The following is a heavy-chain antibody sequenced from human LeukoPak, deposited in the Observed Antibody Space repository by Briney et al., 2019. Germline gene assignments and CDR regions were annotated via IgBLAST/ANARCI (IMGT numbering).Heavy chain of an antibody. Sequence: SVTVSCKASGGTFSSYAISWVRQAPGQGLEWMGGIIPIFGTANYAQKFQGRVTITADESTSTAYMELSSLRSEGTAVYYCARDYGDYLDAFDIWGQGTMVTVSS. V-gene: IGHV1-69*01. CDR3: ARDYGDYLDAFDI. J-gene: IGHJ3*02. D-gene: IGHD4-17*01. CDR2: IIPIFGTA. CDR1: GGTFSSYA.